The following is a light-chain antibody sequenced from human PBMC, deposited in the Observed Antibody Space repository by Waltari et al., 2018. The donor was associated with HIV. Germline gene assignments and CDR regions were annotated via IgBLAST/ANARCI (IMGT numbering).Light chain of an antibody. CDR2: GAS. Sequence: EIVMTQSPATLSVSPGERVTLSCAASESVSTNLAWFQQKPGQSPRLLIYGASLSATGVPARFGASGAKTEFTFSISALQSEDVAVYYCQQYKSWPRTFGQGTKVEVK. CDR1: ESVSTN. V-gene: IGKV3-15*01. J-gene: IGKJ1*01. CDR3: QQYKSWPRT.